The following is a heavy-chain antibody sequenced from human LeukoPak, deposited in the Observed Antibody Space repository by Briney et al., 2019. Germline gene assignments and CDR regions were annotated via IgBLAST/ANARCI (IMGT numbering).Heavy chain of an antibody. CDR3: ARPRRYDFWSGYSD. Sequence: SETLSLTCTVSGGSISSYYWSWIRPPPGRGREGIGEINHGGDTNYNPSVKRRLTISVDTSKNQFFLKLTSMTAADTAVYYCARPRRYDFWSGYSDWGHGTLVTVSS. CDR1: GGSISSYY. CDR2: INHGGDT. D-gene: IGHD3-3*01. V-gene: IGHV4-59*12. J-gene: IGHJ4*01.